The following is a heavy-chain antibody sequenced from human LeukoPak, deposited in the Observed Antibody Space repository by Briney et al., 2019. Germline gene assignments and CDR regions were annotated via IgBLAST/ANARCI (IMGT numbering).Heavy chain of an antibody. CDR1: GFTVSSNY. V-gene: IGHV3-66*01. Sequence: GGSLRLSCAASGFTVSSNYMSWVRQAPGKGLEWVSVIYSGGSTYYADSVKGRFTISRDNSKNTLYLQMNSLRAEDTAVYYCASPMRWEDAFDIWGQGTMVTVSS. D-gene: IGHD5-24*01. CDR3: ASPMRWEDAFDI. J-gene: IGHJ3*02. CDR2: IYSGGST.